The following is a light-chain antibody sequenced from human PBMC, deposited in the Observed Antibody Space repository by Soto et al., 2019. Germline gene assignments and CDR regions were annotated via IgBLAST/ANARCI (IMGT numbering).Light chain of an antibody. CDR3: QQYNKWPLS. CDR2: DAS. J-gene: IGKJ4*01. Sequence: EIVMTQSPATLSVSPGERATLSCRASQSIRGNLAWYQQKPGQAPRLLIYDASTGATGIPDRFSASGSGTEFTLTISSLQSEDFAVYYCQQYNKWPLSFGGGTKVDIK. V-gene: IGKV3-15*01. CDR1: QSIRGN.